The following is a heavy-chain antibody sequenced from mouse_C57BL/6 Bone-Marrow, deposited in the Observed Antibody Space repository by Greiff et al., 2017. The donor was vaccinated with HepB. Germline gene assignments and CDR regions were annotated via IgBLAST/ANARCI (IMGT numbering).Heavy chain of an antibody. V-gene: IGHV1-15*01. CDR1: GYTFTDYE. Sequence: VKLQESGAELVRPGASVTLSCKASGYTFTDYEMHWVKQTPVHGLEWIGAIDPETGGTAYNQKFKGKAILTADKSSSTAYMELRSLTSEDSAVYYCTRMTTVGFAYWGQGTLVTVSA. D-gene: IGHD1-1*01. CDR2: IDPETGGT. J-gene: IGHJ3*01. CDR3: TRMTTVGFAY.